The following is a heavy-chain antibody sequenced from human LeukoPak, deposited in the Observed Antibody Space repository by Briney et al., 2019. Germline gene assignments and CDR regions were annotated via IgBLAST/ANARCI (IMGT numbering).Heavy chain of an antibody. Sequence: SETLSLTCTVSGGSISSVTYYWGWFRQPPGKGLEWIGSISYTGRTYYNPSLKSRVTISRDTSKNQFSLNLSPVTAADTAVYYCGRDDKLSVGVAVDYWGQGSLVTVSS. CDR2: ISYTGRT. CDR1: GGSISSVTYY. J-gene: IGHJ4*02. V-gene: IGHV4-39*07. CDR3: GRDDKLSVGVAVDY. D-gene: IGHD1-26*01.